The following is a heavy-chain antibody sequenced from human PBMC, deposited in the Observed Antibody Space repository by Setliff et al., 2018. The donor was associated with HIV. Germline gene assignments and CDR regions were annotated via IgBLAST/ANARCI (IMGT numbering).Heavy chain of an antibody. D-gene: IGHD3-10*01. CDR1: GYTFSSYG. V-gene: IGHV1-18*01. CDR3: ARVRGVEDAFDI. CDR2: ISGYNGNT. J-gene: IGHJ3*02. Sequence: VASVKVSCKASGYTFSSYGISWVRQAPGQGLEWMGWISGYNGNTNYAQKLQGRVTMTTDTSTSTAYMELRSLRSDDTAVYYCARVRGVEDAFDIWGQGTMVTVSS.